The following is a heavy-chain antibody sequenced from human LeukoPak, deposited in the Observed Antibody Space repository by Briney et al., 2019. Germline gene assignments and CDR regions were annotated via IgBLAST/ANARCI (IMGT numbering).Heavy chain of an antibody. J-gene: IGHJ6*03. CDR3: ARACPQYDFWSGYYPNYYYYYMDV. V-gene: IGHV4-34*01. CDR2: INHSGST. CDR1: GGSFSGYY. Sequence: SETLSLTCAVYGGSFSGYYWSWIRQPPGKGLEWIGEINHSGSTNYNPSLKSRVTISVDTSKNQFSLKLSSVTAADTAVYYWARACPQYDFWSGYYPNYYYYYMDVWGKGTTVSVFS. D-gene: IGHD3-3*01.